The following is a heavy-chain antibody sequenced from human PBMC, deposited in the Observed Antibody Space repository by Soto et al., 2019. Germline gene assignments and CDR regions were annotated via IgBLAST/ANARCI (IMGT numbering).Heavy chain of an antibody. CDR2: ISSNSDTI. CDR1: GFTADDYA. Sequence: SLRLPCVASGFTADDYAMHWVRQAPGKGLEWVSGISSNSDTIDYADSVKGRFTISRDNAKNSLFLQMNSLRPEDTALYYCAKDMKWGGMTTIHYFDSWGQGTLVTVSS. V-gene: IGHV3-9*02. J-gene: IGHJ4*02. D-gene: IGHD4-17*01. CDR3: AKDMKWGGMTTIHYFDS.